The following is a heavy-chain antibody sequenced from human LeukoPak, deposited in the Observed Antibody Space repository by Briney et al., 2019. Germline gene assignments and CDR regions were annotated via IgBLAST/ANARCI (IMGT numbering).Heavy chain of an antibody. V-gene: IGHV5-51*01. CDR2: IYPGDSDT. J-gene: IGHJ4*02. D-gene: IGHD6-13*01. CDR1: GYRFTNYW. CDR3: ARRGIAAPPDY. Sequence: GESLKISCKASGYRFTNYWIVWVRQMPGKGLDWMGIIYPGDSDTRYSPSFQGQVTISVDKSISTAYLQWSSLKASDTAMYYCARRGIAAPPDYWGQGTLVTVSS.